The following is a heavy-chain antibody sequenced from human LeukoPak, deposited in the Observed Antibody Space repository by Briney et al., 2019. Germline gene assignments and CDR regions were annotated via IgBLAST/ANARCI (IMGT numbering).Heavy chain of an antibody. CDR1: GYTFTSYG. V-gene: IGHV1-18*01. J-gene: IGHJ4*02. D-gene: IGHD2-21*02. CDR2: ISAYNGNT. CDR3: ARDNAVYCGGDCYLDY. Sequence: ASVKVSCKSSGYTFTSYGISWVRQATGQGLEWMGWISAYNGNTNYAQKLQGRVTMTTDTSTSTAYMELRSLGSDDTAVYYCARDNAVYCGGDCYLDYWSQGTLVTVSS.